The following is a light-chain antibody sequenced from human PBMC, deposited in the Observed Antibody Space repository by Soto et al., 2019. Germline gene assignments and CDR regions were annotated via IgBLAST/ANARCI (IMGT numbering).Light chain of an antibody. CDR1: SSNIGAGYD. V-gene: IGLV1-40*01. Sequence: QSVLTQPPSVSGAPGQRVTISCTGSSSNIGAGYDVHWYQQLPGTAPKLLIYGNSNRPSGGPDRFSGSKSGTSASLAITGLQAEDEADYYCQSHDSSLSGWVFGGGTKLTVL. CDR3: QSHDSSLSGWV. CDR2: GNS. J-gene: IGLJ3*02.